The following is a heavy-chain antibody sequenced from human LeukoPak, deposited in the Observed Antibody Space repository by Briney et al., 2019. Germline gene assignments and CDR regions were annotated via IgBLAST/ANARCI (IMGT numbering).Heavy chain of an antibody. CDR3: ARRAGGYSHPYDY. D-gene: IGHD4-23*01. Sequence: PGGSLRLSCAASGFTFSSYWMSWVRQAPGKGLEWAANIKQDGSEKYYVDSVKGRFTISRDNSKNTLYLQMNSLRAEDTAVYYCARRAGGYSHPYDYWGQGTLVTVSS. CDR1: GFTFSSYW. V-gene: IGHV3-7*03. J-gene: IGHJ4*02. CDR2: IKQDGSEK.